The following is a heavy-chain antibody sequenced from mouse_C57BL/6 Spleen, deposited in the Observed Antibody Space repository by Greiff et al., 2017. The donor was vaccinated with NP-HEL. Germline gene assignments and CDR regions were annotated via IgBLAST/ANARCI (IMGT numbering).Heavy chain of an antibody. CDR3: ASHGAQAALDY. Sequence: EVHLVESGPVLVKPGASVKMSCKASGYTFPDYYMNWVKQSHGKSLEWIGVINPYNGGTSYNQKFKGKATLTVDKSSSTAYMELNSLTSEDSAVYYCASHGAQAALDYWGQGTTLTVSS. CDR1: GYTFPDYY. D-gene: IGHD3-2*02. CDR2: INPYNGGT. J-gene: IGHJ2*01. V-gene: IGHV1-19*01.